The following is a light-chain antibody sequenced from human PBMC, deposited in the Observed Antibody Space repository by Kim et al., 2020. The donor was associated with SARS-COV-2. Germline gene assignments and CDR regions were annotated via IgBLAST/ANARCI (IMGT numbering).Light chain of an antibody. J-gene: IGKJ2*03. CDR1: QTDLNNSNNKNY. Sequence: RATLNCKSSQTDLNNSNNKNYVAWYQQKPGQAPKLLIYWASIREAGVSDRFSGSGYETDFTLTISSLQAEEVAVYYCQQYDSTPPSFGQGTKLEI. V-gene: IGKV4-1*01. CDR2: WAS. CDR3: QQYDSTPPS.